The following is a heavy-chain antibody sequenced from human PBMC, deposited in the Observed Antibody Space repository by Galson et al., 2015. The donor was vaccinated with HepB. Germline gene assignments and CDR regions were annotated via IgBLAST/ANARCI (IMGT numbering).Heavy chain of an antibody. CDR1: GFTFSSYS. Sequence: SLRLSCAASGFTFSSYSMNWVRQAPGKGLEWVSSISSSSSYIYYADSVKGRFTISRDNAKNSLYLQMNSLRAEDTAVYYCARDMYYYDSSGYLDYWGQGTLVTVSS. CDR2: ISSSSSYI. J-gene: IGHJ4*02. D-gene: IGHD3-22*01. CDR3: ARDMYYYDSSGYLDY. V-gene: IGHV3-21*01.